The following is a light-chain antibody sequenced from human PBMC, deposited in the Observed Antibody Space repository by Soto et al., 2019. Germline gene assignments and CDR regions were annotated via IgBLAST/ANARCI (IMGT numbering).Light chain of an antibody. Sequence: EIVLTQSPGTLSLPPGDSATLSCRASQSFKSSYLAWYQQKPGQAPKLLIHGGSTRATGIPDRFSGSGSGTDFTLTISRLEPEDFAVYYCQQYGSSLITFGQGTRLEIK. V-gene: IGKV3-20*01. CDR2: GGS. CDR1: QSFKSSY. CDR3: QQYGSSLIT. J-gene: IGKJ5*01.